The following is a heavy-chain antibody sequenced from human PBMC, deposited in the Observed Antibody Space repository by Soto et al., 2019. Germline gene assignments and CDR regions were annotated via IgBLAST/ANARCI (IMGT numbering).Heavy chain of an antibody. CDR1: GFTFSSYS. Sequence: EVQLVESGGGLVKPGGSLRLSCAASGFTFSSYSMNWVRQAPGKGLEWVSSISSSSSYIYYADSVKGRFTISRDNAKNSLYLQMNRLRAEETAVYYCARDVYGSGSHEYYYYGMDVWGQGTTVTVSS. CDR2: ISSSSSYI. CDR3: ARDVYGSGSHEYYYYGMDV. J-gene: IGHJ6*02. D-gene: IGHD3-10*01. V-gene: IGHV3-21*01.